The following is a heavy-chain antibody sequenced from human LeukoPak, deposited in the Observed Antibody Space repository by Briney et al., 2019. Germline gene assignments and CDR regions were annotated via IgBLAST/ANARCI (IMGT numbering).Heavy chain of an antibody. J-gene: IGHJ5*02. CDR2: ISSDSGTI. Sequence: GSLRLSCAASGFTFSTYSMNWVRQAPGKGLEWVSYISSDSGTIYYADSVKGRFTISRDNAKNSLYLQMNSLRAEDTAVYYCARAAQPGFDPWGQGTLVTVSS. D-gene: IGHD1-14*01. V-gene: IGHV3-48*01. CDR1: GFTFSTYS. CDR3: ARAAQPGFDP.